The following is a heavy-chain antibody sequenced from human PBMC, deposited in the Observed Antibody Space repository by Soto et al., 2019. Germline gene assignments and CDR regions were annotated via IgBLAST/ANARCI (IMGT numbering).Heavy chain of an antibody. CDR2: ISSSSSYI. V-gene: IGHV3-21*01. CDR1: GFTFSSYS. J-gene: IGHJ5*02. D-gene: IGHD3-9*01. CDR3: AREGYDILTGSLGPNWFDP. Sequence: GGSLRLSCAASGFTFSSYSMNWVRQAPGKGLEWVSSISSSSSYIYYADSVKGRFTIPRDNAKNSLYLQMNSLRAEDTAVYYCAREGYDILTGSLGPNWFDPWGQGTLVTVSS.